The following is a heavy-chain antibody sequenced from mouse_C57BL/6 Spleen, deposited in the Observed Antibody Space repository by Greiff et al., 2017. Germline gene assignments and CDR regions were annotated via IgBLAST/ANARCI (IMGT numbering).Heavy chain of an antibody. CDR3: SRSHYYGSSPCGFDV. Sequence: QVQLQQSGPELVKPGASVKISCKASGYAFSSSWMNWVKQRPGKGLEWIGRIYPGDGDTNSNGKFKGKATLTADKSSSTAYMQLSSLTSEDSAVYFCSRSHYYGSSPCGFDVWGTGTTLTVSS. V-gene: IGHV1-82*01. J-gene: IGHJ1*03. D-gene: IGHD1-1*01. CDR1: GYAFSSSW. CDR2: IYPGDGDT.